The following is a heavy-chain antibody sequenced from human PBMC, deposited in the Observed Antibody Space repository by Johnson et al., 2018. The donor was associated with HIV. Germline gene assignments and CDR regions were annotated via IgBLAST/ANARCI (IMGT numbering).Heavy chain of an antibody. CDR2: IYSGGST. CDR3: AKDLGGYSSGWYGDALDI. V-gene: IGHV3-66*02. J-gene: IGHJ3*02. CDR1: GFTVSSNY. D-gene: IGHD6-19*01. Sequence: VQLVESGGGLVQPGGSLRLSCTASGFTVSSNYMSWVRQAPGTGLEWVSVIYSGGSTYYTDSVKGRFSISRDNSKNTLYLQMRADDTAVYYCAKDLGGYSSGWYGDALDIWGQGTMVTVSS.